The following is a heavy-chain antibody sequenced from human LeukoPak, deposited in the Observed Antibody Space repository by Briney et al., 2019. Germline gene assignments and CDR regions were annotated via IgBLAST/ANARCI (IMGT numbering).Heavy chain of an antibody. J-gene: IGHJ4*02. CDR3: ARRGTGELGFDY. CDR2: IWYDGSNK. V-gene: IGHV3-33*01. D-gene: IGHD3-10*01. Sequence: GGSLRLSCAASGFTFSSYGIHWVRQAPGKGLEWVAVIWYDGSNKYYADSVKGRFTISRDNSKNTLYLQMNSLRAEDMAVYYCARRGTGELGFDYWGQGILVTVSS. CDR1: GFTFSSYG.